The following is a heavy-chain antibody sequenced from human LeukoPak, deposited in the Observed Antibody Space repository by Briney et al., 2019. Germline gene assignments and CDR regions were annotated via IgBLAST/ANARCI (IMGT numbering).Heavy chain of an antibody. V-gene: IGHV1-18*01. CDR1: GYTFTSYG. CDR2: ISGSNT. J-gene: IGHJ4*02. CDR3: ARTGVWGIDY. D-gene: IGHD3-16*01. Sequence: ASVKVSCTASGYTFTSYGFSWVRQAPGQGLEWMGWISGSNTNYAQKLQGRVTVTTDTSTSTAYMELRSLRSDDTAVYYCARTGVWGIDYWGQGTLVTVSS.